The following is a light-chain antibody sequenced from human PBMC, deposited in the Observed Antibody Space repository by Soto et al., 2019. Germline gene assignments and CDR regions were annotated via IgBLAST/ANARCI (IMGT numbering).Light chain of an antibody. CDR2: AAS. Sequence: DIQMTQSPSSLSASVGDRVTITCRASQSISSYLNWYQQKPGKAPKLLIYAASSLQSRVPSRFSGSGSGTDSTLTISSLQPEDFATYYCQQSYSTPRLTFGGGTKVEIK. J-gene: IGKJ4*01. V-gene: IGKV1-39*01. CDR3: QQSYSTPRLT. CDR1: QSISSY.